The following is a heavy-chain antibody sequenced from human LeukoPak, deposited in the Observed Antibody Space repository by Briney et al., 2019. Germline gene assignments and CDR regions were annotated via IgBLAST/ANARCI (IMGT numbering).Heavy chain of an antibody. J-gene: IGHJ4*02. V-gene: IGHV3-23*01. CDR1: GFTFSSYS. CDR3: AKWLHLYYFDY. D-gene: IGHD5-12*01. Sequence: TGGSLRLSCAASGFTFSSYSMNWVRQAPGKGLEWVSAISGSGGSTYYADSVKGRFTISRDNSKNTLYLQMNSLRAEDTAVYYCAKWLHLYYFDYWGQGTLVTVSS. CDR2: ISGSGGST.